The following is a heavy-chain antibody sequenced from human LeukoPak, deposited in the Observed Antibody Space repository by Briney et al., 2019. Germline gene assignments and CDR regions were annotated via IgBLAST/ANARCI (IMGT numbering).Heavy chain of an antibody. CDR2: IYYSGST. Sequence: SETLSLTCTVSGGSISSSSYYWGWIRQPPGKGLEWIGSIYYSGSTYYNPSLKSRVTISVDTSKNQFSLKLSSVTAADTAVYYCARGGGSSSVVYNWFDPWGQGTLVTVSS. CDR3: ARGGGSSSVVYNWFDP. J-gene: IGHJ5*02. D-gene: IGHD6-6*01. CDR1: GGSISSSSYY. V-gene: IGHV4-39*07.